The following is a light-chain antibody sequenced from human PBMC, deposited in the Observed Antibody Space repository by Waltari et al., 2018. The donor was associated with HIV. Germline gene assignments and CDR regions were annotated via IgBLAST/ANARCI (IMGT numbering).Light chain of an antibody. V-gene: IGLV1-47*01. CDR1: TSNIGSNY. Sequence: SVVTQPPSASGTLGQRVTISCSGGTSNIGSNYVYWYQHLPGTSPKLLIYMNDQRPSGVPDRISGSKSGTSASLAISGLRSEDEADYYCASWDDSLGGYWIFGGGTNLTVL. CDR3: ASWDDSLGGYWI. CDR2: MND. J-gene: IGLJ2*01.